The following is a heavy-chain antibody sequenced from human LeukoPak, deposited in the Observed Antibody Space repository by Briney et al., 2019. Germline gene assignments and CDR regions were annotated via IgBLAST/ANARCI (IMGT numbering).Heavy chain of an antibody. D-gene: IGHD2-15*01. CDR2: IYYSGST. J-gene: IGHJ4*02. Sequence: SETLSLTCTVSGGSISSYYWSWIRQPPGKGLEWIGYIYYSGSTNYNPSLKSRVTISVDTSKNQFSLELSSVTAAETAVYYCARESCSGGSCYSDYWAQGTLVTVSS. V-gene: IGHV4-59*01. CDR1: GGSISSYY. CDR3: ARESCSGGSCYSDY.